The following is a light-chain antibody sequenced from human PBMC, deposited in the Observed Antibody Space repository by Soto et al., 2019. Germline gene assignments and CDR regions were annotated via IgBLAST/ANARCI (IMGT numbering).Light chain of an antibody. CDR1: QSVSSN. CDR2: GAS. CDR3: QQYGSRPRT. V-gene: IGKV3-20*01. Sequence: EIVMTQSPATLSVSPGERATLSCRASQSVSSNLAWYQQKPGQAPRLLIYGASSRATGIPDRFSGRGSGTDFTLTISRLEPEDFAVYYCQQYGSRPRTFGQGTKVDI. J-gene: IGKJ1*01.